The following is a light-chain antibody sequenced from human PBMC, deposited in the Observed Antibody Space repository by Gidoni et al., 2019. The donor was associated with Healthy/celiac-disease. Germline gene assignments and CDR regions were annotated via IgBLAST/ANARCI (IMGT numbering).Light chain of an antibody. CDR3: QQYGSSPPMYT. Sequence: EIVLTQSPGTLSLSPGERATLSCRASQSVSSSSLAWYQQKPGQSPRLLIYGASSRATGIPDRFSGSVSGTDFTLTISRLEPEDFAVYYGQQYGSSPPMYTFGQGTKLEIK. CDR2: GAS. J-gene: IGKJ2*01. CDR1: QSVSSSS. V-gene: IGKV3-20*01.